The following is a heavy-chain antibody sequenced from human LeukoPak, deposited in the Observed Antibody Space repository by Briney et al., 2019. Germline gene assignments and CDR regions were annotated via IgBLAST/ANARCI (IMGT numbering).Heavy chain of an antibody. V-gene: IGHV3-9*01. CDR3: AINGGGDSGYGNFDY. CDR1: GFTFDDYA. J-gene: IGHJ4*02. D-gene: IGHD5-12*01. CDR2: INWNSDSI. Sequence: PGGSLRLSCAVSGFTFDDYAMHWVRHGPGKGLEWVSGINWNSDSIGYADSVKGRFTTSRDNAKNSLYLQMNSLRAEDTAFYYCAINGGGDSGYGNFDYWGQGTLVTVSS.